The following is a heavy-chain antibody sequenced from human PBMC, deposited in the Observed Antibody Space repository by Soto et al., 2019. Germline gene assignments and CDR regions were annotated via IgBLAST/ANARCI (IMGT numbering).Heavy chain of an antibody. J-gene: IGHJ4*02. CDR2: IYYSGST. D-gene: IGHD4-17*01. Sequence: PSETLSLTCTVSGGSISSYYWSWIRQPPGKGLEWIGYIYYSGSTNYNPSLKSRVTISVDRSKNQFSLKLSSVTAADTAVYYCARVSGATVTTIDYWGQGTLVTVSS. V-gene: IGHV4-59*12. CDR1: GGSISSYY. CDR3: ARVSGATVTTIDY.